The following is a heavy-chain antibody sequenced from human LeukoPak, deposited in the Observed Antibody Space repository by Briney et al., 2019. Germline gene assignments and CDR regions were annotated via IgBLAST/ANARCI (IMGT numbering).Heavy chain of an antibody. CDR1: GYSFATYW. CDR2: IYPGDSDT. CDR3: ARHPDTAMANFDY. Sequence: GESLKISCKGSGYSFATYWIGWVRQMPGKGLEWMGIIYPGDSDTRNSPSFQGQVTISADKSISTAYLQWSSLKASDTAMYYCARHPDTAMANFDYWGQGTLVTVSS. D-gene: IGHD5-18*01. V-gene: IGHV5-51*01. J-gene: IGHJ4*02.